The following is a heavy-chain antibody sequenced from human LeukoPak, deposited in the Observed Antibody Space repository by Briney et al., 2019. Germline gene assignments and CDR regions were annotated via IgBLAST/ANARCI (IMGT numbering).Heavy chain of an antibody. Sequence: GGSLRLSCAASGFTFSSYGMHWVRQAPGKGLEWVAVISYDGSNKYYADSVKGRFTISRDNSKNTLYLQMNSLRAEDTAVYYCARGRFGESKGWVDYWGQGTLVTVSS. CDR1: GFTFSSYG. V-gene: IGHV3-30*19. CDR3: ARGRFGESKGWVDY. CDR2: ISYDGSNK. D-gene: IGHD3-10*01. J-gene: IGHJ4*02.